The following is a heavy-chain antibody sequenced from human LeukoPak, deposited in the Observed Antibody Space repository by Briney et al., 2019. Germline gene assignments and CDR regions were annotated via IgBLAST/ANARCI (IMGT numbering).Heavy chain of an antibody. D-gene: IGHD3-10*01. CDR3: ARDGHGSGYFDY. Sequence: GASVKVSCKASGYSFTGYYIHWVRQAPGQGLEWMGWINPSSGGTNYAQKFQGSVTMTRDTSISTAYMELSRLRSDDTAVYYCARDGHGSGYFDYWGQGTLVTVSS. V-gene: IGHV1-2*02. CDR2: INPSSGGT. CDR1: GYSFTGYY. J-gene: IGHJ4*02.